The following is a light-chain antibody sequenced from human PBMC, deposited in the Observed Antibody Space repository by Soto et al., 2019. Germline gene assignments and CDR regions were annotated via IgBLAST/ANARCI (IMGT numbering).Light chain of an antibody. CDR3: QQYNTYWT. V-gene: IGKV1-5*03. CDR2: KAS. Sequence: IQMTHXXSXLXXXXXDRVTITXRASQNINSWLAWYQQKPGKAPKLLIYKASSLESGVPSRFSGSGSGTEFTLTISSLQPDDFATYFCQQYNTYWTFGQGTKVDI. J-gene: IGKJ1*01. CDR1: QNINSW.